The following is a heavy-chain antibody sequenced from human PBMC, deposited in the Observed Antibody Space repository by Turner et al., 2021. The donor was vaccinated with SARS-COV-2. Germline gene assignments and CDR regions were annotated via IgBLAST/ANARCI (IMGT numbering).Heavy chain of an antibody. CDR3: SRDFGDSSGRVDY. V-gene: IGHV3-9*01. CDR2: IAWNSCSI. CDR1: RFTFDDYA. D-gene: IGHD6-19*01. Sequence: EVQPVDSVVCLVQHGSSLVLTCPASRFTFDDYAMNWVRQAPWKSLEFVSCIAWNSCSIGYADCVNGRFTISRDNAKNSIHLQMNSLSADDTALYYCSRDFGDSSGRVDYWGQGTLVTVSS. J-gene: IGHJ4*02.